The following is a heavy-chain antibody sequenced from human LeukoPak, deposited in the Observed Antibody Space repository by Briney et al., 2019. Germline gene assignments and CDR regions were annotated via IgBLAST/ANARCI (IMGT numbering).Heavy chain of an antibody. Sequence: RPSETLSLTCTVSGGSINNYYWSWIRRPAGKGLEWIGRIYTRGSTNYNPSLKSRVTMSVDTSKNQFSLKLSSVTAADTAVYYCARGRYCSADICSGGDAFDIWGQGTMVSVSS. V-gene: IGHV4-4*07. D-gene: IGHD2-15*01. CDR3: ARGRYCSADICSGGDAFDI. J-gene: IGHJ3*02. CDR2: IYTRGST. CDR1: GGSINNYY.